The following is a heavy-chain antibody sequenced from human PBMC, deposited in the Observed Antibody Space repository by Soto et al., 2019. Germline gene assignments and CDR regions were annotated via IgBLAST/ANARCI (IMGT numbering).Heavy chain of an antibody. J-gene: IGHJ4*02. CDR2: IWYDGSNK. CDR3: AREGVTATNDY. CDR1: GFTFSSYG. D-gene: IGHD2-21*02. V-gene: IGHV3-33*01. Sequence: QVQLVESGGGVVQPGRSLRLSCAASGFTFSSYGMHWVRQAPGKGLEWVAVIWYDGSNKYYADSVKGRFTISRDNSKNTLYLQMNSLRAEDTPVYYCAREGVTATNDYWGQRTLVTVSS.